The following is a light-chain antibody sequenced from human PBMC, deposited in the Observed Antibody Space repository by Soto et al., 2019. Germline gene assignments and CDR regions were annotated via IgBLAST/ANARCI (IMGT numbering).Light chain of an antibody. CDR1: QSVSSN. J-gene: IGKJ1*01. V-gene: IGKV3-15*01. CDR3: QQYNNWPPWT. CDR2: GAS. Sequence: EIMMTQSPATLSVSPGERATLSCRASQSVSSNLAWYQQKPGQAPRLLICGASTRATGIPARFSGSGSGTEFTLTISSLQSEDFAVYYCQQYNNWPPWTFGQGTKVDIK.